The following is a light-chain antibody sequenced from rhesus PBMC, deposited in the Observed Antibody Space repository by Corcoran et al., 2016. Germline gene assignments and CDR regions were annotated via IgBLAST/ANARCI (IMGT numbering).Light chain of an antibody. CDR3: LLFYSGVYI. V-gene: IGLV7-76*01. CDR2: NTN. J-gene: IGLJ1*01. CDR1: TGAVTSGNY. Sequence: QAVVTQEPSLTVSPGGTVTLTCGSSTGAVTSGNYPHWFQQKPGQAPRGLIYNTNRKHSWTPARFSGSLAGGKAALTLSGAQPEDEADYYCLLFYSGVYIFGTRTRLTVL.